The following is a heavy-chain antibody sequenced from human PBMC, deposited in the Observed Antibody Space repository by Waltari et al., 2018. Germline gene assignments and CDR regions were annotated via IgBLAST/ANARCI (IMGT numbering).Heavy chain of an antibody. Sequence: QLQLQESGPGLVKPSETLSLTCTVSGGPISSRSYYLGWIPQSPGKGLEWIGSIYYSGSTYYNPTLKSRVTISGDTSKNQFSLKLSSVTAADTAVYYCARHWKKSGYRFDPWGQGTLVTVSS. J-gene: IGHJ5*02. V-gene: IGHV4-39*01. CDR1: GGPISSRSYY. CDR3: ARHWKKSGYRFDP. D-gene: IGHD5-12*01. CDR2: IYYSGST.